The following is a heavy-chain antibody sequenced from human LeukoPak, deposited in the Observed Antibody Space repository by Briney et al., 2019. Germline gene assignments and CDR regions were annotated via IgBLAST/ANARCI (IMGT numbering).Heavy chain of an antibody. Sequence: SETLSLTCTVSGGSISSYYWSWIRQPPGKGLEWIGYIYYSGSTNYNPSLKSRVTISVDTSKNQFSLKLSSVTAADTAAYYCARANYGSDAFDIWGQGTMVTVSS. CDR1: GGSISSYY. J-gene: IGHJ3*02. V-gene: IGHV4-59*08. CDR3: ARANYGSDAFDI. CDR2: IYYSGST. D-gene: IGHD3-10*01.